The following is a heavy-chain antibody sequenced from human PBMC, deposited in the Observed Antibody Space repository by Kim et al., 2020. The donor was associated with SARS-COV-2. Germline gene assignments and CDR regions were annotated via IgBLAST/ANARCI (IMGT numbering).Heavy chain of an antibody. D-gene: IGHD2-15*01. J-gene: IGHJ6*02. CDR2: IYHSGST. V-gene: IGHV4-4*02. CDR1: GGSISSSNW. CDR3: ARKDGGTFYYYYGMDV. Sequence: SETLSLTCAVSGGSISSSNWWSWVRQPPGKGLEWIGEIYHSGSTNYNPSLKSRVTISVDKSKNQFSLKLSSVTAADTAVYYCARKDGGTFYYYYGMDVWGQGTTVTVSS.